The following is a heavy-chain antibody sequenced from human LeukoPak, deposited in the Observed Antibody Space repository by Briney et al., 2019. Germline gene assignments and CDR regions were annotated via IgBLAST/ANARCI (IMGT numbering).Heavy chain of an antibody. CDR1: GGSISSGGYS. Sequence: PSQTLSLTCAVSGGSISSGGYSWSWIRQPPGKGLEWIGYIYHSGSTYYNPSLKSRVTISVDRSKNQFSLKLSSVTAADTAVYYCASNVDTAMVTRDYWGQGTLVTVSS. J-gene: IGHJ4*02. CDR2: IYHSGST. D-gene: IGHD5-18*01. CDR3: ASNVDTAMVTRDY. V-gene: IGHV4-30-2*01.